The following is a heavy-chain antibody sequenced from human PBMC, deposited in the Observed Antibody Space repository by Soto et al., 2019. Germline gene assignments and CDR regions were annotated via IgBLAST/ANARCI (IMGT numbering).Heavy chain of an antibody. J-gene: IGHJ3*02. CDR1: GYTFTSYY. Sequence: GSSVKVSCKASGYTFTSYYMHWVRQAPGQGLEWMGIINPSGGSTSYAQKFQGRVTMTRDTSTSTVYMELSSLRSEDTAVYYCARDSIVAALSFDIWGQGTMVTVSS. CDR2: INPSGGST. D-gene: IGHD2-15*01. CDR3: ARDSIVAALSFDI. V-gene: IGHV1-46*03.